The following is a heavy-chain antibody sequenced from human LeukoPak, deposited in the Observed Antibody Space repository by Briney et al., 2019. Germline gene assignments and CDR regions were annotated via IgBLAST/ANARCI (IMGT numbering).Heavy chain of an antibody. Sequence: SETLSLTCTVSDDSITMYYWTWIRQPPGKGLEWIGYVDHTGSTYYNPSLKSRVTISVDTSKNQFSLKLSSVTAADTAVYYCARVRCGSTSCYFSSGWELDYWGQGTLVTVSS. J-gene: IGHJ4*02. CDR3: ARVRCGSTSCYFSSGWELDY. CDR2: VDHTGST. CDR1: DDSITMYY. D-gene: IGHD2-2*01. V-gene: IGHV4-59*12.